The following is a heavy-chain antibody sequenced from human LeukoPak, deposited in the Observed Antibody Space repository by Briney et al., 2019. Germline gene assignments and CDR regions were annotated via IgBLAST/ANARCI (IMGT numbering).Heavy chain of an antibody. J-gene: IGHJ4*02. D-gene: IGHD3-16*01. Sequence: PGGSLRLSCAASGFTFSSHAMSWVRQAPGKGLEWVSLISSSGGSAYYGESVDGRFTISRDNAKNSLYLQMNSLRAEDTAVYYCARGTYYYEFWGQGTLVTVSS. V-gene: IGHV3-23*01. CDR2: ISSSGGSA. CDR3: ARGTYYYEF. CDR1: GFTFSSHA.